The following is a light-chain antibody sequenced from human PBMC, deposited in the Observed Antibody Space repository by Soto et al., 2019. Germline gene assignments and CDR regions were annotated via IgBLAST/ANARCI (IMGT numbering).Light chain of an antibody. CDR3: QQGFSRLRT. Sequence: DIQMTQSPSSLSASVGDRVIITCRASQSIRSDLNWYQQRPGKAPKLLIYTTSNLESDVPSRFSGSGSGTDFTLTINNLQPGDFATYICQQGFSRLRTFGQGTTVEIK. J-gene: IGKJ1*01. V-gene: IGKV1-39*01. CDR1: QSIRSD. CDR2: TTS.